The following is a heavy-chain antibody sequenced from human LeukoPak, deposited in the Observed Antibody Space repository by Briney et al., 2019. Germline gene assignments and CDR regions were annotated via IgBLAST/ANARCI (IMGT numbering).Heavy chain of an antibody. V-gene: IGHV3-49*03. CDR3: TRDPRSGTYSPFDY. CDR1: GFTFSDYA. J-gene: IGHJ4*02. Sequence: GGSLRLSCTASGFTFSDYAMNWFRQAPGKGPEWLGFIRTKAYGATTEYAVSVKGRFTISSDDSKNIAYLQMNSLRTEDTAVYYCTRDPRSGTYSPFDYWGQGTLVTVSS. CDR2: IRTKAYGATT. D-gene: IGHD1-26*01.